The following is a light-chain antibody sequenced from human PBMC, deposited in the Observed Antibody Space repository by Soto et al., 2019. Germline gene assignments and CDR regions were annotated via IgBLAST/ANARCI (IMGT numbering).Light chain of an antibody. CDR1: QSVSNY. Sequence: EIVMTESPATLSVSPGETATLSGRASQSVSNYLAWYQQKPGQAPRLLIFGAATRAADIPDRFSGSGSGTDFTLTISRLEPEDFAVYYCQRYGSSPTVGQGNKVDIK. CDR2: GAA. CDR3: QRYGSSPT. V-gene: IGKV3-20*01. J-gene: IGKJ1*01.